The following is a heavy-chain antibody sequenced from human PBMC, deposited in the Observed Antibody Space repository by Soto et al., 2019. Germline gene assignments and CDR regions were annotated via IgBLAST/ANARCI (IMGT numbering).Heavy chain of an antibody. CDR3: ARDFLDSSDYTTTWFDP. D-gene: IGHD3-22*01. CDR1: GDSISNSRFY. Sequence: SETLSLTCSVSGDSISNSRFYWAWIRQPPGEGLEWIGSIYHTGSAYYNPSLKSRVTISVDTSKNQFSLKLTSVTAADAALYYCARDFLDSSDYTTTWFDPWGQGTLVTVSS. CDR2: IYHTGSA. J-gene: IGHJ5*02. V-gene: IGHV4-39*01.